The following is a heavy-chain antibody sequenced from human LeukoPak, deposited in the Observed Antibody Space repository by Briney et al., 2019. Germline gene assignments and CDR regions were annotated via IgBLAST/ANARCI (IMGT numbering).Heavy chain of an antibody. CDR1: GDSISSYF. Sequence: PSETLSLTCTVSGDSISSYFWSWIRQPAGKGLEWIGRISTSGTTNYNPSLKSRVTISGDTSENQFSLRLSSVTAADTAMYFCARRSGASGAFDYWGQGTLVSVSS. CDR3: ARRSGASGAFDY. CDR2: ISTSGTT. D-gene: IGHD2-15*01. J-gene: IGHJ4*02. V-gene: IGHV4-4*07.